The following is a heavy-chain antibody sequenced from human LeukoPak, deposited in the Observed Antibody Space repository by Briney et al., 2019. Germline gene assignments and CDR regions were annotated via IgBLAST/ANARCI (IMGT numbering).Heavy chain of an antibody. CDR2: ISAYNGNT. Sequence: ASVKVSCKTSGYTFTSYGISWVRQAPGQGLEWMGWISAYNGNTNYAQKLQDRVTMTTETSTSTAYMELRSLRSDDTAVYYCARVGGGSWSRAFDIWGQGTMVTVSS. D-gene: IGHD2-15*01. CDR3: ARVGGGSWSRAFDI. CDR1: GYTFTSYG. V-gene: IGHV1-18*01. J-gene: IGHJ3*02.